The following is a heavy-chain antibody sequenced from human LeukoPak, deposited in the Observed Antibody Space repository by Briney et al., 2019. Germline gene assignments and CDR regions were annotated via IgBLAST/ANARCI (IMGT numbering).Heavy chain of an antibody. Sequence: VASVKVSCKTSGYTFSDYAIAWVRQAPGQRLEWMGWVSGYNGDSDSAQKVQDRVTMTTDASTSTAFMELRSLTSDDTAIYYCATLLGEHEPSGHRGQGTLVTVSS. J-gene: IGHJ4*02. CDR3: ATLLGEHEPSGH. CDR2: VSGYNGDS. CDR1: GYTFSDYA. V-gene: IGHV1-18*01. D-gene: IGHD3-16*01.